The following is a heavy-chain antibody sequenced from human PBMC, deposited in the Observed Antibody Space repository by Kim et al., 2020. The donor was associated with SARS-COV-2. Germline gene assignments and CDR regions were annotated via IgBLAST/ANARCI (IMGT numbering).Heavy chain of an antibody. CDR3: AREWQGWFDP. CDR1: GGSISSDGYY. J-gene: IGHJ5*02. CDR2: IYYSGST. Sequence: SETLSLTCTVSGGSISSDGYYWSWIRQHPGKGLEWIGYIYYSGSTYYNPSLKSRVTISVDTSKNQFSLKLSSVTAADTAVYYCAREWQGWFDPWGQGTLVTVSS. V-gene: IGHV4-31*03.